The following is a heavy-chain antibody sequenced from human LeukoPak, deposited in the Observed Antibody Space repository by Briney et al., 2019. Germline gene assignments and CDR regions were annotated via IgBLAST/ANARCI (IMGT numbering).Heavy chain of an antibody. CDR2: FDPEDGET. Sequence: ASVKVSCKVSGYTLTELSMHWVRQAPGKGLEWMGGFDPEDGETIYAQKFQGRVTMTEDTSTDTAYMELSSLRSEDTAVYYCATSRSSGWPVRYYFDYWGQGTLVTVSS. D-gene: IGHD6-19*01. V-gene: IGHV1-24*01. J-gene: IGHJ4*02. CDR3: ATSRSSGWPVRYYFDY. CDR1: GYTLTELS.